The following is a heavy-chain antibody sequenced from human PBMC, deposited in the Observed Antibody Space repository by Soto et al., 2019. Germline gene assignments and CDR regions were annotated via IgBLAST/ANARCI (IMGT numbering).Heavy chain of an antibody. J-gene: IGHJ4*02. CDR2: IYGGGTT. V-gene: IGHV3-53*01. D-gene: IGHD2-2*01. Sequence: EVQLVASGGGLIQPGGSLRLSCAASGFAVNSNYMSWVRQAPGKGLEWVSVIYGGGTTYYSDSVKGRSTISSDNSKNTLFLQMNSLRAEDTAVYDCVRTSSYWGQGTRVIVSS. CDR1: GFAVNSNY. CDR3: VRTSSY.